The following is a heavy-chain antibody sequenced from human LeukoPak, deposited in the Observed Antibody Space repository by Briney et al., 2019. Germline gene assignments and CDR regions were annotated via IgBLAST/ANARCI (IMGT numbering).Heavy chain of an antibody. Sequence: GGSLRLSCAASGFTFSSYGMHWVRQAPGKGLEWVAFIRYDGSNKYYADSVKGRLTISRDDSKNTLFLQMNSLRAEDTAIYYCTKDSFSQNGIFDALDIWGQGTMVTVYS. D-gene: IGHD1-1*01. J-gene: IGHJ3*02. CDR3: TKDSFSQNGIFDALDI. V-gene: IGHV3-30*02. CDR1: GFTFSSYG. CDR2: IRYDGSNK.